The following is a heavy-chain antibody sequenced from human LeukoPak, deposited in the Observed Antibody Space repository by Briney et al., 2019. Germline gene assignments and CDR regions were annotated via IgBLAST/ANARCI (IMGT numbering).Heavy chain of an antibody. D-gene: IGHD3-10*01. CDR1: GGSISSSSYY. Sequence: PSETLSLTCTVSGGSISSSSYYWGWIRQPPGKGLEWIGSIYYSGSTYYNPSLKSRVTISVDTSKNQFSLKLSSVTAADTAVYYCAREEGNYYGSGSPPDPFDYWGQGTLVTVSS. J-gene: IGHJ4*02. CDR2: IYYSGST. V-gene: IGHV4-39*07. CDR3: AREEGNYYGSGSPPDPFDY.